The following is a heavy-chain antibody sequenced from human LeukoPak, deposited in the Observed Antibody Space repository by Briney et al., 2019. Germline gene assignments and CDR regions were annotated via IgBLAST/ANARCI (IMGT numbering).Heavy chain of an antibody. V-gene: IGHV1-46*01. D-gene: IGHD4-17*01. CDR2: INPSGGST. CDR3: ARDVRGHDDYGDYGIGY. CDR1: GYTFSSYY. Sequence: ASVKISCKASGYTFSSYYMHWVRQAPGQGLEWMGIINPSGGSTTYAQKFQGRVTMTGATSTSTVYMELSSLRSEDTAVYYCARDVRGHDDYGDYGIGYWGQGTLVTVSS. J-gene: IGHJ4*02.